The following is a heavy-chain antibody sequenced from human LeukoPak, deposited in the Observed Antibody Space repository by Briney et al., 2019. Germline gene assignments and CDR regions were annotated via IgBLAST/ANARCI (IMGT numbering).Heavy chain of an antibody. CDR3: ARGLGLKLRGLLDY. J-gene: IGHJ4*02. V-gene: IGHV1-18*01. Sequence: ASVKVSCKAAGYTFTSYGISWVRQAPGQGREWRGWISAYNGNTNYAQKLQGRVTGTTDTSTSTEYTEPTSLRSDDPAVYYCARGLGLKLRGLLDYWGQRGLVTV. D-gene: IGHD1-7*01. CDR1: GYTFTSYG. CDR2: ISAYNGNT.